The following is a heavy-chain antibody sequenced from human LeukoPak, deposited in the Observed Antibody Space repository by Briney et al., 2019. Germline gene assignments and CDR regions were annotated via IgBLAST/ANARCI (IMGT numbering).Heavy chain of an antibody. CDR1: GFTVSSNY. CDR3: ARSFLGYCSSTSCGDASDI. J-gene: IGHJ3*02. D-gene: IGHD2-2*01. V-gene: IGHV3-66*02. Sequence: PGGSLRLSCAASGFTVSSNYMSWVRQAPGKGLEWVSVIYSGGSTYYADSVKGRFTISRDNSKNTLYLQMNSLRAEDTAVYYCARSFLGYCSSTSCGDASDIWGQGTMVTVSS. CDR2: IYSGGST.